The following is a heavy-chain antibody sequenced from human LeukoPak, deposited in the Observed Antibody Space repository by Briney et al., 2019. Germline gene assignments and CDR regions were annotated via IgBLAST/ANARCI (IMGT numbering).Heavy chain of an antibody. V-gene: IGHV3-7*01. CDR2: IKQDGSEK. CDR1: GFTFSSYW. Sequence: GGSLRLSCAASGFTFSSYWMSWVRQAPGKGLEWVANIKQDGSEKYYADSVKGRFTISRDNARNSLYLQMNSLRAEDTAVYYCARPGFAGYFDYWGQGTLVTVSS. CDR3: ARPGFAGYFDY. D-gene: IGHD2-21*01. J-gene: IGHJ4*02.